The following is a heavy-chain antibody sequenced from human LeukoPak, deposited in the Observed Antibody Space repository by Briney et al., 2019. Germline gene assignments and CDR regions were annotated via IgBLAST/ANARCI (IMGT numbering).Heavy chain of an antibody. CDR2: ITGSGNST. CDR1: GFTFSNYA. D-gene: IGHD3-10*01. J-gene: IGHJ4*02. Sequence: QPGGSLRLSCAVSGFTFSNYAMTWVRQAPGKGLEWVSEITGSGNSTYSADSVKGRFTISRDNSKNTLYLQMNSLRAEDTAVYYCARELFDFDYWGQGTLVTVSS. V-gene: IGHV3-23*01. CDR3: ARELFDFDY.